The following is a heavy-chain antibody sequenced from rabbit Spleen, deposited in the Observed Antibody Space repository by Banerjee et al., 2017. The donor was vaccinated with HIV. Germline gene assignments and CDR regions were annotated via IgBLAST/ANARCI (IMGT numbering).Heavy chain of an antibody. D-gene: IGHD1-1*01. CDR2: IDAGYSGFT. Sequence: QQLEESGGGLVKPGASLTLTCTASGFSFSSGYDMCWVRQAPGKGLEWIACIDAGYSGFTYFATWAKGRFTCSKTSSTTVTLQMTRLTAADTATYFCARDTSSSFSSYGMDLWGPGTLVTVS. J-gene: IGHJ6*01. CDR3: ARDTSSSFSSYGMDL. V-gene: IGHV1S40*01. CDR1: GFSFSSGYD.